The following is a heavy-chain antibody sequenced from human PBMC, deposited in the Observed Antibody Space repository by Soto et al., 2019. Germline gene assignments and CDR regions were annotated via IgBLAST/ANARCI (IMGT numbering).Heavy chain of an antibody. J-gene: IGHJ5*02. Sequence: QVQLVQSGAEVKKPGSSVKVSCKASGGTFSSYAISWVRQAPGQGLEWMGGSIPIFGTANYAQKIRGRVTITADDSTSPAYMELSSLRSEDTAVYYCAGGGQLLSGLVNWFDRWGQGTLVTVSS. CDR3: AGGGQLLSGLVNWFDR. CDR1: GGTFSSYA. V-gene: IGHV1-69*01. CDR2: SIPIFGTA. D-gene: IGHD2-2*01.